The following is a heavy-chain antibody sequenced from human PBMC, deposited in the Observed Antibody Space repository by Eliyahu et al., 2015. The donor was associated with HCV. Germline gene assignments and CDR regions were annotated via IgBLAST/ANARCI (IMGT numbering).Heavy chain of an antibody. CDR2: IXXSGST. CDR3: AREREAGYWTGYYTPNWFDP. Sequence: QVQLQESGPGLXKPSETLSLTCAVSGYSXSXXYSWGWXRQPPGKGLEWIGSIXXSGSTYYNPSLKXRVTISVDTSKNQFSLKLSSVTAADTAVYYCAREREAGYWTGYYTPNWFDPWGQGTLVTVSS. V-gene: IGHV4-38-2*02. CDR1: GYSXSXXYS. J-gene: IGHJ5*02. D-gene: IGHD3/OR15-3a*01.